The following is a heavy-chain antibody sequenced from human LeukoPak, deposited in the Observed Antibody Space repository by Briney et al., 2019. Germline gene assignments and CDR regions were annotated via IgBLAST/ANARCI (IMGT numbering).Heavy chain of an antibody. CDR1: GGSISSGSYY. Sequence: SQTLSLTCTVSGGSISSGSYYWSWIRQPAGKGLEWIGRIYTSGSTNYNPSLKSRVTISVGTSKNQFSLKLSSVTAADTAVYHCARVVVPAAYNWFDPWGQGTLVTVSS. D-gene: IGHD2-2*01. CDR2: IYTSGST. CDR3: ARVVVPAAYNWFDP. V-gene: IGHV4-61*02. J-gene: IGHJ5*02.